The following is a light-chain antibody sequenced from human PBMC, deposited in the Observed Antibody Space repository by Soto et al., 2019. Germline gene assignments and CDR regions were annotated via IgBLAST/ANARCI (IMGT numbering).Light chain of an antibody. CDR1: QGIRND. CDR3: QQYNSYST. V-gene: IGKV1-5*03. CDR2: KAS. J-gene: IGKJ1*01. Sequence: DIQITQPPSSRSASVGDRFTITFWASQGIRNDLGWYQQKPGKAPKLLIYKASSLESGVPSRFSGSGSGTEFTLTISSLQPDDFATYYCQQYNSYSTFGQGTKVDI.